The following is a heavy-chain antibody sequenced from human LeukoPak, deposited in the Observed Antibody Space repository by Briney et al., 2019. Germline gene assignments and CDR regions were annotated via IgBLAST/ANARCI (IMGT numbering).Heavy chain of an antibody. V-gene: IGHV3-9*01. J-gene: IGHJ4*02. CDR3: ARISYYDSRALDY. D-gene: IGHD3-22*01. CDR1: GFTFDDYA. CDR2: ISWNSGSI. Sequence: GGSLRLSCAASGFTFDDYAMHWVRQAPGKGLEWVSGISWNSGSIGYADSVKGRFTISRDNAKNSLYLQMNSLRAEDTAVYYCARISYYDSRALDYWGQGTLVTVSS.